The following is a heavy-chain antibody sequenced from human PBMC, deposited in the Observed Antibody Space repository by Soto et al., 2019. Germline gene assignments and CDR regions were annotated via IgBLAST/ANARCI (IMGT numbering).Heavy chain of an antibody. V-gene: IGHV1-3*01. D-gene: IGHD2-15*01. CDR1: GYTLTELS. CDR3: ARDLGGWPDY. Sequence: EASVKVSCKVSGYTLTELSMHWVRQAPGQRLEWMGWINAGNGNTKYSQKFQGRVTITRDTSASTAYMELSSLRSEDTAVYYCARDLGGWPDYWGQGTLVTVSS. J-gene: IGHJ4*02. CDR2: INAGNGNT.